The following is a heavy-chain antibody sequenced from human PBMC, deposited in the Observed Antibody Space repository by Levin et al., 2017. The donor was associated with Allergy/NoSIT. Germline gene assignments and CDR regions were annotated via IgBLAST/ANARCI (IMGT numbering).Heavy chain of an antibody. D-gene: IGHD6-13*01. Sequence: SETLSLTCAVSGGSISSSNWWSWVRQPPGKGLEWIGEIYHSGSTNYNPSLKSRVTISVDKSKNQFSLKLSSVTAADTAVYYCARVIAALGNAFDIWGQGTMVTVSS. CDR1: GGSISSSNW. J-gene: IGHJ3*02. CDR3: ARVIAALGNAFDI. CDR2: IYHSGST. V-gene: IGHV4-4*02.